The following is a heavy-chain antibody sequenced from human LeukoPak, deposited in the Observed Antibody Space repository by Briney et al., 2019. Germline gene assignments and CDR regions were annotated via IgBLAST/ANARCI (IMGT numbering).Heavy chain of an antibody. V-gene: IGHV4-38-2*02. J-gene: IGHJ4*02. CDR3: AREGGYCSSTSCSFDY. CDR2: IYHSGST. CDR1: GYSISSGYY. D-gene: IGHD2-2*01. Sequence: SETLSLTCAVSGYSISSGYYWGWIRQPPGKGLEWIGSIYHSGSTYYNPSLKSRVTISVDTSKNQFSLKLSSVTAADTAVYYCAREGGYCSSTSCSFDYWGRGTLVTVSS.